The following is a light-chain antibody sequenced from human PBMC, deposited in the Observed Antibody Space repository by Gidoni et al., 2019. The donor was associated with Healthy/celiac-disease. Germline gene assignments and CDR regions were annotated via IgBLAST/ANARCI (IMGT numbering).Light chain of an antibody. CDR3: KQYNRYSIT. CDR1: QTISNW. CDR2: KAS. Sequence: DIQMTQSPSTLSASVGDRVTITCRASQTISNWLAWYQQKPGNAPKVLIYKASSLESGVPSRFSGSGSGTEFTLKISSLQADDFATYYCKQYNRYSITFGQGTRLEIK. J-gene: IGKJ5*01. V-gene: IGKV1-5*03.